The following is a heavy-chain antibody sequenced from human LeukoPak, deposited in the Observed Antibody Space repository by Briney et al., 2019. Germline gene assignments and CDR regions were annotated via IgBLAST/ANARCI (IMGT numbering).Heavy chain of an antibody. D-gene: IGHD2-15*01. Sequence: ASVKVSCKASGYTFTGYYMHWGRQAPGQGLEWMGWINPNSGGTNYAQKFQGRVTMTRDTSISTAYMELSRLRSDDTAVYYCARATSTAATDGRDSYWGQGTLVTVSS. CDR1: GYTFTGYY. CDR2: INPNSGGT. J-gene: IGHJ4*02. V-gene: IGHV1-2*02. CDR3: ARATSTAATDGRDSY.